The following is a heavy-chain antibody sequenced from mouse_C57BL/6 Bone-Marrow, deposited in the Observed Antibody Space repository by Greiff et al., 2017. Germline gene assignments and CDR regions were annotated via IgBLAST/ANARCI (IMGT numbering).Heavy chain of an antibody. J-gene: IGHJ4*01. CDR2: IYPGNSDS. CDR3: TRSSYLFYAMDY. V-gene: IGHV1-5*01. CDR1: GYTFTSYW. D-gene: IGHD2-12*01. Sequence: VQLQQSGTVLARPGASVKMSCKTSGYTFTSYWMHWVKQRPGQGLEWIGAIYPGNSDSSSNQKFKGKAKLTAVTSASTAYMELSSLTNEDSAVYYCTRSSYLFYAMDYWGQGTSVTVSS.